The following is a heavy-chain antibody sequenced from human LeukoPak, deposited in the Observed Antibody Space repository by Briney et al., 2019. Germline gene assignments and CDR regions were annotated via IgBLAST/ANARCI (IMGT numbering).Heavy chain of an antibody. D-gene: IGHD6-13*01. CDR3: ARVGIAFDP. CDR2: IYYSGST. J-gene: IGHJ5*02. CDR1: GGSINFYY. Sequence: SETLSLTCTVSGGSINFYYWNWIRQPPGKGLEWIGYIYYSGSTKYNPSLKSRVTTSVDTSKNQFSLKLSSVTAADTAVYYCARVGIAFDPWGQGALVTVSS. V-gene: IGHV4-59*01.